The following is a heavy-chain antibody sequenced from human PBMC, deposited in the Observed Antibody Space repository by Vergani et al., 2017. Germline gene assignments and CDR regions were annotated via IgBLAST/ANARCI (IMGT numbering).Heavy chain of an antibody. CDR2: ISSSSSYI. Sequence: EVQLVESGGGLVKPGGSLRLSCAASGFTFSSYSMNWVRQAPGKGLEWVSSISSSSSYIYYADSVKGRFTISRDNAKNSLYLQMNSLRAEDTAVYYCARALRRGWSEPYCFDYWGQGTLVTVSS. CDR1: GFTFSSYS. V-gene: IGHV3-21*01. CDR3: ARALRRGWSEPYCFDY. J-gene: IGHJ4*02. D-gene: IGHD6-19*01.